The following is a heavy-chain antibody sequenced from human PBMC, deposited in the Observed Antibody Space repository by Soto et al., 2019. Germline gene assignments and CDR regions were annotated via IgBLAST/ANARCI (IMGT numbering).Heavy chain of an antibody. D-gene: IGHD6-13*01. CDR1: GFTFSDYY. CDR3: ARDRHSSSWSGGYFDY. V-gene: IGHV3-11*01. J-gene: IGHJ4*02. Sequence: QVQLVESGGGLVKPGGSLRLSCAASGFTFSDYYMSWIRQAPGKGLEWVSYISSSGSTIYYADSVKGRFTISRDNAKNSRYLQMNRLRAEDPAVYYCARDRHSSSWSGGYFDYWGPGTLVTVSS. CDR2: ISSSGSTI.